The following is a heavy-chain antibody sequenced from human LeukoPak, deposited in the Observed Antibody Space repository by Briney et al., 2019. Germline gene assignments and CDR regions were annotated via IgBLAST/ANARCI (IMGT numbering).Heavy chain of an antibody. V-gene: IGHV1-46*01. J-gene: IGHJ5*02. CDR2: INPSGGST. D-gene: IGHD5-18*01. CDR3: ARDPWIQLWLTPRFDP. Sequence: GESLKISCKGSGYTFTSYYMHWVRQAPGQGLEWMGIINPSGGSTSYAQKLQGRVTMTTDTSTSTAYMELRSLRSDDTAVYYCARDPWIQLWLTPRFDPWGQGTLVTVSS. CDR1: GYTFTSYY.